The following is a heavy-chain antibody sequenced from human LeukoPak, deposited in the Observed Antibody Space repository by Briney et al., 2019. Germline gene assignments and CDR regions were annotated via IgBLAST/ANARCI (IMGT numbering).Heavy chain of an antibody. D-gene: IGHD6-19*01. CDR3: AREGSSGWYWNWSDP. V-gene: IGHV4-4*07. Sequence: SETLSLTCTVCGGSISSYYWSWLRQPAGKGLDWIGRIYTCGSTNYNPSLKSRVTMSVDTSKNQFSLKLSSVTAADTAVYYCAREGSSGWYWNWSDPWGQGTLVTVSS. J-gene: IGHJ5*02. CDR2: IYTCGST. CDR1: GGSISSYY.